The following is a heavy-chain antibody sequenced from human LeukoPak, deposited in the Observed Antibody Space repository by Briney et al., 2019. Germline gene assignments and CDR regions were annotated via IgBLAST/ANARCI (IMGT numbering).Heavy chain of an antibody. D-gene: IGHD5-24*01. Sequence: SETLSLTCTVSGGSISSYYWSWIRQPPGKGLEWIGYIYYSGSTNYNPSLKSRVTISVDTSKNQFSLKLSSVTAADTAAYYCARAPRAMGAFDIWGQGTMVTVSS. J-gene: IGHJ3*02. CDR3: ARAPRAMGAFDI. CDR1: GGSISSYY. CDR2: IYYSGST. V-gene: IGHV4-59*01.